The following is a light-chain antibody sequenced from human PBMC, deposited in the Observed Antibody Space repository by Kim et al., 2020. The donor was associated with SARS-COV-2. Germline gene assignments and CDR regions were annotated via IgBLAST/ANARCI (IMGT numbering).Light chain of an antibody. CDR2: AAS. CDR3: QQYYSYPLT. CDR1: QGISSY. V-gene: IGKV1-8*01. J-gene: IGKJ4*01. Sequence: AIRMTQSPSSLSASTGDRVTITCRASQGISSYLAWYQQKPGKAPKLLIYAASTLQSGVPSRFRGSGSGTDFTLTISCLQSENFATYDCQQYYSYPLTFGGGTKVDIK.